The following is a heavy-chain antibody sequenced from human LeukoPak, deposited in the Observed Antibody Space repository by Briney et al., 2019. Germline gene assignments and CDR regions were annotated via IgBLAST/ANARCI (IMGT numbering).Heavy chain of an antibody. J-gene: IGHJ4*02. CDR1: GGSVSSGSYY. CDR2: IYYSGST. V-gene: IGHV4-61*01. D-gene: IGHD5-24*01. CDR3: ARVLGGYNYFDY. Sequence: KPSETLSLTCTVSGGSVSSGSYYWSWIRQPPGKGLEWIGYIYYSGSTNYNPSLKSRVTISVDTSKNQFSLKLSSVTAADTAVYYCARVLGGYNYFDYWGQGTLVTVSS.